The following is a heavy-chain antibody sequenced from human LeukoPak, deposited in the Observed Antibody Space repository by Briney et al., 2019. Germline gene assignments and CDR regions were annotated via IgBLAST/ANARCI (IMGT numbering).Heavy chain of an antibody. CDR2: VNQGGTEK. CDR3: VKSGYNRFDY. Sequence: PGGSLRLSCAASGFTFSSYSMNWVRQAPGKGLEWVANVNQGGTEKFYVASVKGRFSISRDNAENSLYLQMNSLRAADTAVYYCVKSGYNRFDYWGQGALVTVSS. J-gene: IGHJ4*02. CDR1: GFTFSSYS. D-gene: IGHD5-24*01. V-gene: IGHV3-7*03.